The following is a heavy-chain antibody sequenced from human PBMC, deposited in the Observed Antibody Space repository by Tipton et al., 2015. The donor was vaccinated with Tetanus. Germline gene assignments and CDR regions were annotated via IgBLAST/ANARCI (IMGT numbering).Heavy chain of an antibody. Sequence: SLRLSCAASGFTFSPYSMNWVRLAPGRGLEWVSSIDSSSSASYIYYADSVKGRFTISGDNSKNTLYLQMNSLRAEDTAVYYCARGSYYYDSSGYLSGDYWGQGTLVTVSS. V-gene: IGHV3-21*01. J-gene: IGHJ4*02. CDR3: ARGSYYYDSSGYLSGDY. D-gene: IGHD3-22*01. CDR1: GFTFSPYS. CDR2: IDSSSSASYI.